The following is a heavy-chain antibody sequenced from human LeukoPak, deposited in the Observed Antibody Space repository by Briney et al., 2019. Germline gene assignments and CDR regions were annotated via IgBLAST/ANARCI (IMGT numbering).Heavy chain of an antibody. J-gene: IGHJ4*02. D-gene: IGHD1-1*01. Sequence: PGVSLRLSCVASGFTFSDYYMSWIRQAPGKGLEWVSYIPNTSSYTSYADSVKGRFTISRDNAKNSLYLQMNSLRAEDTAVYYCARAANTATGTPTMAIDYWGQGTLVTVSS. V-gene: IGHV3-11*05. CDR2: IPNTSSYT. CDR1: GFTFSDYY. CDR3: ARAANTATGTPTMAIDY.